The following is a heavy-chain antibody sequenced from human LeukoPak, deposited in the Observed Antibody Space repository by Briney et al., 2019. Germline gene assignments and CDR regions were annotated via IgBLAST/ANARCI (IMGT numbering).Heavy chain of an antibody. CDR2: IHSSGTT. V-gene: IGHV4-4*07. CDR3: ATEQVSGSAWGFDY. Sequence: RASETLSLTCTVSGGSISSYLWSWIRQPAGKGLEWLGRIHSSGTTTYSPSLQSRLTMSVDTSKKQISLRLSSVTAADTAVYYCATEQVSGSAWGFDYWGQGSLVTVSS. CDR1: GGSISSYL. J-gene: IGHJ4*02. D-gene: IGHD6-19*01.